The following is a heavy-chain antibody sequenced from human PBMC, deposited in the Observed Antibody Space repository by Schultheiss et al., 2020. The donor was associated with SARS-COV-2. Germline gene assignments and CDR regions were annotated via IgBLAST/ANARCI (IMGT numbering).Heavy chain of an antibody. CDR1: GGSISSGGYY. CDR3: ARIREGGFFDY. J-gene: IGHJ4*02. Sequence: TLSLTCTVSGGSISSGGYYWSWIRQHPGKGLEWIGYIYYSGSTYYNPSLKSRVTISVDTSKNQFSLKLSSVTAEDTAVYYCARIREGGFFDYWGQGTLVTVSS. CDR2: IYYSGST. V-gene: IGHV4-31*03.